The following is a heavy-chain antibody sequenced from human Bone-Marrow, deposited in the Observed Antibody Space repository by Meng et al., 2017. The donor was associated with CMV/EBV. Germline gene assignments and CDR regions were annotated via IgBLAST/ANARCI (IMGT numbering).Heavy chain of an antibody. D-gene: IGHD2-2*01. V-gene: IGHV4-31*02. Sequence: GVYYWSWIRQHPGQGLAWIGYIYYSGSTYYNPSLKSRVTISVDTSKNQFSLKLSSVTAADTAVYYCARAPVCSSTSCYRGVGDWFDPWGQGTLVTVSS. CDR1: GVYY. J-gene: IGHJ5*02. CDR3: ARAPVCSSTSCYRGVGDWFDP. CDR2: IYYSGST.